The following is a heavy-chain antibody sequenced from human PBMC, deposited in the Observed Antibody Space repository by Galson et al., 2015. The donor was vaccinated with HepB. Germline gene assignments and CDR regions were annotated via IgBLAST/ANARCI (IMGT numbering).Heavy chain of an antibody. CDR1: GGSFSGFH. J-gene: IGHJ6*03. D-gene: IGHD3-10*01. CDR3: ARKTRGGRFFYYFMDI. V-gene: IGHV4-34*01. Sequence: LSLTCAVSGGSFSGFHWSWIRQPPGKGLEWIGEVDHSGSTNYNPALKSRVTISVDSSKNQISLNVSSLTAADTTVYFRARKTRGGRFFYYFMDIWGKGITVTVS. CDR2: VDHSGST.